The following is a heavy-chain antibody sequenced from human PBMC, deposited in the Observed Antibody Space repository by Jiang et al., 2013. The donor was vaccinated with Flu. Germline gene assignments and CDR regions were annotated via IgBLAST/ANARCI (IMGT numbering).Heavy chain of an antibody. J-gene: IGHJ4*02. Sequence: KFQGRVTMTRDTSTSTVYMELSSLRSEDTAVYYCARRKTLVSPFDYWGQGTLVTVS. V-gene: IGHV1-46*01. CDR3: ARRKTLVSPFDY. D-gene: IGHD6-13*01.